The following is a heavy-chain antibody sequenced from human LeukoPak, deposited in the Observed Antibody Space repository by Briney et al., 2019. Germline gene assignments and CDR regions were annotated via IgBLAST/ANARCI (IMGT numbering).Heavy chain of an antibody. Sequence: PPETLSLTCAVSGGSISSSIWWSWVRQPPGKGLEWIGEIYHSGSTNYNPSLKSRVTISVDKSKNQFSLKLSSVTAADTAVYYCACYYGDSDSHPYYYGMDVWGQGTTVTVSS. V-gene: IGHV4-4*03. CDR3: ACYYGDSDSHPYYYGMDV. D-gene: IGHD4-17*01. J-gene: IGHJ6*02. CDR2: IYHSGST. CDR1: GGSISSSIW.